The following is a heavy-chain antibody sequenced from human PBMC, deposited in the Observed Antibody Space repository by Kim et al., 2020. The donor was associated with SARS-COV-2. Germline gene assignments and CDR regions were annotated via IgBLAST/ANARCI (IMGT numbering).Heavy chain of an antibody. CDR2: INHSGST. CDR3: ARGGGIPRIVVVKRRADWFDP. D-gene: IGHD3-22*01. Sequence: SETLSLTCAVYGGSFSGYYWSWIRQPPGKGLEWIGEINHSGSTNYNPSLKSRVTISVDTSKNQFSLKLSSVTAADTAVYYCARGGGIPRIVVVKRRADWFDPWGQGTLVTVSS. V-gene: IGHV4-34*01. CDR1: GGSFSGYY. J-gene: IGHJ5*02.